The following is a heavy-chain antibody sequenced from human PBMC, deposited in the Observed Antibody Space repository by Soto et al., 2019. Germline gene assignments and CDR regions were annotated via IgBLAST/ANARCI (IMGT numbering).Heavy chain of an antibody. CDR2: IIPIFGTA. Sequence: QVQLVQSGAEVKKPGSSVKVSCKASGGTFSSYAISWVRQAPGQGLEWMGGIIPIFGTANYAQKFQGRVTITADESTSTAYMALSSLRSEDTAVYYCASRFGELFPNYYGMDVWGQGTTVTVSS. CDR3: ASRFGELFPNYYGMDV. V-gene: IGHV1-69*01. CDR1: GGTFSSYA. D-gene: IGHD3-10*01. J-gene: IGHJ6*02.